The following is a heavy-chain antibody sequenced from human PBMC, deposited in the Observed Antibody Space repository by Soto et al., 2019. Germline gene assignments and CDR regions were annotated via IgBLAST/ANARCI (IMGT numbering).Heavy chain of an antibody. Sequence: ETLSLTCTVSGGSISSSSYYWGWIRQPPGKGLEWIGSIYYSGSTYYNPSLKSRVTISVDTSKNQFSLKLSSVTAADTAVYYCARSYYGSGYYYMDVWGKGTTVTVSS. CDR2: IYYSGST. J-gene: IGHJ6*03. V-gene: IGHV4-39*01. CDR3: ARSYYGSGYYYMDV. CDR1: GGSISSSSYY. D-gene: IGHD3-10*01.